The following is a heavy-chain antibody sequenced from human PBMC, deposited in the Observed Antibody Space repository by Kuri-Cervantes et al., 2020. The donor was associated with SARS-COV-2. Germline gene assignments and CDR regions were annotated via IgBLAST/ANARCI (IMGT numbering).Heavy chain of an antibody. CDR3: ARVVYYMDV. CDR1: GFTFSDYY. V-gene: IGHV3-11*06. J-gene: IGHJ6*03. CDR2: ISSSSSYT. Sequence: GESLKISCAASGFTFSDYYMSWIRQAPGKGLEWVSYISSSSSYTNYADSVKGRFTVSRDNAKNTMYLQMNSLGAEDTAVYYCARVVYYMDVWGKGTTVTVSS.